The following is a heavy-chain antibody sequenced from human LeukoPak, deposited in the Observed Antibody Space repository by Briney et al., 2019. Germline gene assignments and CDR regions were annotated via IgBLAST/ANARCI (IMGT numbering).Heavy chain of an antibody. V-gene: IGHV3-21*01. CDR3: AKERPHGMDV. D-gene: IGHD6-6*01. CDR2: ITSTSTYI. CDR1: GFTFSSYN. Sequence: GGSLRLSCAASGFTFSSYNMNWVREAPGKGLEWVSTITSTSTYIAYADSVKGRFTISRDNADNSLYLQMNSLRDDDTAVYYCAKERPHGMDVWGQGTSVTVSS. J-gene: IGHJ6*02.